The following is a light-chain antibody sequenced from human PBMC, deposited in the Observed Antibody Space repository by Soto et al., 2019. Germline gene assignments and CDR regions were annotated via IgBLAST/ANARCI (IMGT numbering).Light chain of an antibody. CDR2: GAS. J-gene: IGKJ1*01. Sequence: EIVMTQSPATLSVSPGERPTLSCRASQSVSSNLAWYQQKPGQAPRLLIYGASTRATGIPARFSGSGSGTAFTLTISSLQSEDFAVYYCQQYNNWPRTWTFGQGTKVEIK. V-gene: IGKV3-15*01. CDR1: QSVSSN. CDR3: QQYNNWPRTWT.